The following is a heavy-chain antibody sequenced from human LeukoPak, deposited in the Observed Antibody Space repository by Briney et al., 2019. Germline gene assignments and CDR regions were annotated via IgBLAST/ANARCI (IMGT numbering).Heavy chain of an antibody. Sequence: GSLRLSCAASGFTFSSYDMHWVRQATGKGLEWVSAIGTAGDTYYPGSVKGRFTISRENAKNSLYLQMNSLRVEDTAVYYCVRDAMGTANNYSDFWGQGTLVTVSS. CDR1: GFTFSSYD. J-gene: IGHJ4*02. CDR2: IGTAGDT. V-gene: IGHV3-13*01. D-gene: IGHD7-27*01. CDR3: VRDAMGTANNYSDF.